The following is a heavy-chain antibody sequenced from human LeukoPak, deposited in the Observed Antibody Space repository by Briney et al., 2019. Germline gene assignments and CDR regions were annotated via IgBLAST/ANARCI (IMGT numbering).Heavy chain of an antibody. CDR3: ASFPTYCGGDCYPWS. D-gene: IGHD2-21*02. V-gene: IGHV3-23*01. CDR2: ISGSGGST. CDR1: GFTFGSYA. Sequence: GGSLRLSCAASGFTFGSYAMTWVRQAPGKGLEWVSHISGSGGSTYHADSVKGRFTISRDNSKNTVYLQMNSLRAEDTAVYYCASFPTYCGGDCYPWSWGQGTLVTVSS. J-gene: IGHJ5*02.